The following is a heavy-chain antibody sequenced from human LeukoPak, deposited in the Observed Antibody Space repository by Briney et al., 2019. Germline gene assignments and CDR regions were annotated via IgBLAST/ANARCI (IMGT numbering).Heavy chain of an antibody. CDR3: ARDDYEDPYYGMDV. V-gene: IGHV4-61*08. CDR2: IYYSGST. D-gene: IGHD4-17*01. J-gene: IGHJ6*02. CDR1: GGSISSGGYY. Sequence: PSETLSLTCTVSGGSISSGGYYWSWIRQPPGTGLEWIGYIYYSGSTNYNPSLKSRVTISVDTSKNQFSLKLSSVTAADTAVYYCARDDYEDPYYGMDVWGQGTTVTVSS.